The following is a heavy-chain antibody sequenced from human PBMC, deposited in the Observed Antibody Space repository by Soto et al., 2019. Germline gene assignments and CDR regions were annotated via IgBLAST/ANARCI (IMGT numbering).Heavy chain of an antibody. CDR1: GGTFSSYA. CDR3: ARGRAGLYCSSTSCYYYYGMDV. D-gene: IGHD2-2*01. Sequence: SVKVSCKASGGTFSSYAISWVRQAPGQGLEWMGGIIPIFGTANYAQKFQGRVTITADESTSTAYMELSGLRSEDTAVYYCARGRAGLYCSSTSCYYYYGMDVWGQGTTVTVSS. CDR2: IIPIFGTA. V-gene: IGHV1-69*13. J-gene: IGHJ6*02.